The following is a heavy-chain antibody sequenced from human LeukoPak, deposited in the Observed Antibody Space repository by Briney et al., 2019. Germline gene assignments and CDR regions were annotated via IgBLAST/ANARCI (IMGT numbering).Heavy chain of an antibody. J-gene: IGHJ4*02. CDR3: ARVFTAGYSSSWYQDY. Sequence: ASVKVSCKASGYAFTSYGFSWVRQAPGQGLEWMGWISSYDGNTKSVEKLQGRVTMTTDTSTSTAYMELRSLRSDDTAVYYCARVFTAGYSSSWYQDYWGQRTLVTVSS. V-gene: IGHV1-18*01. CDR1: GYAFTSYG. CDR2: ISSYDGNT. D-gene: IGHD6-13*01.